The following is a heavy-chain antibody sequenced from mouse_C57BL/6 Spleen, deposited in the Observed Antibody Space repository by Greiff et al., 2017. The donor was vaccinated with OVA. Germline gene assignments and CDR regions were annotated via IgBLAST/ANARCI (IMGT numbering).Heavy chain of an antibody. CDR3: ARDRYYGSSYRYFDV. CDR2: INYDGSRT. D-gene: IGHD1-1*01. Sequence: EVMLVESEGGLVQPGSSMKLSCTASGFTFSDYYMAWVRQVPEKGLEWVANINYDGSRTYYLDSLKSRFIISIDNAKNILYLQMSSLKSDDTATYYCARDRYYGSSYRYFDVWGTGTTVTVSS. J-gene: IGHJ1*03. V-gene: IGHV5-16*01. CDR1: GFTFSDYY.